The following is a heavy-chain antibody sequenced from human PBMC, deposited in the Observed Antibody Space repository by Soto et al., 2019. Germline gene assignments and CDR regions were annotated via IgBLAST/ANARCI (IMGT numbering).Heavy chain of an antibody. D-gene: IGHD2-15*01. CDR3: ARGYCSGGNCYSGMDV. CDR1: GGTFSTHA. CDR2: IIPISGTT. V-gene: IGHV1-69*01. J-gene: IGHJ6*02. Sequence: QVQLVQSGAEVKKPGSSVKVSCKASGGTFSTHAIIWVRQAPGHRLEWMGGIIPISGTTYYTQKFQGRVTITADEPTSTAFMELSSLKSDDTAVFYCARGYCSGGNCYSGMDVWGQGTMVTVSS.